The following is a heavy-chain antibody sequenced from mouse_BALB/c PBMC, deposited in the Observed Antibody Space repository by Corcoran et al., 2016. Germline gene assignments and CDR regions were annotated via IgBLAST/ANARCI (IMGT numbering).Heavy chain of an antibody. CDR3: ARDQYCSSTSCYVNIGYYYYGMDV. V-gene: IGHV1-81*01. CDR1: GYTFTSYG. D-gene: IGHD1-1*01. Sequence: QVQLVQSGAEVKKPGASVKVSCKASGYTFTSYGISWVRQAPGQGLEWMGWISAYNGNTNYAQKLQGRVTMTTDTSTSTAYMELRSLRSDDTAVYYCARDQYCSSTSCYVNIGYYYYGMDVWGQGTTVTVSS. J-gene: IGHJ1*01. CDR2: ISAYNGNT.